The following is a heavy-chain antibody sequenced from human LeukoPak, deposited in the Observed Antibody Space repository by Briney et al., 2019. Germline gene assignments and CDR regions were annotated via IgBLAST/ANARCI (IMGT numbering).Heavy chain of an antibody. Sequence: GGSLRLSCVASGFTFSTYGMSWVRQAPGKGLEWVSAISGSGGSTYYADSVKGRFTISRDNSKNTLYLQMNSLRAEDTAVYYCAKDRSRSPTYITMVRGAPLDYWGQGTLVTVSS. CDR2: ISGSGGST. D-gene: IGHD3-10*01. V-gene: IGHV3-23*01. J-gene: IGHJ4*02. CDR3: AKDRSRSPTYITMVRGAPLDY. CDR1: GFTFSTYG.